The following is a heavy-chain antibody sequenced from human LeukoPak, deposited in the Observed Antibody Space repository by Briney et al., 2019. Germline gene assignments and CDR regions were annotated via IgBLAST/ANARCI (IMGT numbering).Heavy chain of an antibody. D-gene: IGHD1-26*01. V-gene: IGHV4-59*01. CDR3: ASGGGGWELLFDY. CDR1: GGSISSYY. Sequence: SETLSLTCTVSGGSISSYYWSWIRQPPGKGLEWIGYIYYSGSTNYNPSLKSRVTISVDTSKNQFSLKLSSVTAADTAVYYCASGGGGWELLFDYWGQGTLVTVSS. CDR2: IYYSGST. J-gene: IGHJ4*02.